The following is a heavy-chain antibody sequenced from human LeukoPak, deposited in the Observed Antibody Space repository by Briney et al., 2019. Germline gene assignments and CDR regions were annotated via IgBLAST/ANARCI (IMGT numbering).Heavy chain of an antibody. CDR3: ARDYMDSGSLFDY. V-gene: IGHV3-30-3*01. Sequence: AGGSLRLSCAASGFTFSSYAMHWVRQAPGKGLEWVAVISYDGSNKYYADSVKGRFTISRDNSKNTLYLQMNSLRAEDTAVYYCARDYMDSGSLFDYWGQGTLVTVSS. J-gene: IGHJ4*02. CDR2: ISYDGSNK. CDR1: GFTFSSYA. D-gene: IGHD1-26*01.